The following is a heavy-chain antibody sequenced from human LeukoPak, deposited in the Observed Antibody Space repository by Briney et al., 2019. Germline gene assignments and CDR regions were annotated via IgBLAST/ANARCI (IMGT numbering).Heavy chain of an antibody. CDR1: GESFSSYY. D-gene: IGHD5-24*01. Sequence: PSETLSLTCAVYGESFSSYYWSWIRQPPGEGLEWIGEINHSGNTNYNPSLKSRVTISVDTSKNQFSLKLSSVTAADTAVYYCARVGGDGYNIPDYWGQGTLVTVSS. CDR2: INHSGNT. V-gene: IGHV4-34*01. CDR3: ARVGGDGYNIPDY. J-gene: IGHJ4*02.